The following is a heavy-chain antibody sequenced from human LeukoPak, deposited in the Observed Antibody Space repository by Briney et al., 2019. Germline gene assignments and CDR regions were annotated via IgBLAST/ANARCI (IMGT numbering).Heavy chain of an antibody. J-gene: IGHJ4*02. CDR2: LYSVGGT. CDR1: GFNVSSNY. D-gene: IGHD4/OR15-4a*01. Sequence: PGGSLRLSCAPSGFNVSSNYMSWVRQAPGKGLEWVSVLYSVGGTYYADSVQGRFTISRHNSRNTLYLQLNSLTPEDTAVYYCARGAYGGPFDCWGQGTLVTVSS. V-gene: IGHV3-53*04. CDR3: ARGAYGGPFDC.